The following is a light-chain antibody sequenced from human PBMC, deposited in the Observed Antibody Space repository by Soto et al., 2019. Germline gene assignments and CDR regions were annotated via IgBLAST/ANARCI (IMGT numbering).Light chain of an antibody. V-gene: IGKV3-15*01. Sequence: EIVMTQSPVTLSVSPGERATLSCRASQSVSSNLAWYQQKPGQAPRLLIYGASTRATGIPDRFIGSGSGTEFTLTISSLQSDDSAVYYCQQCTNWPRTFGQGTKVEIK. J-gene: IGKJ1*01. CDR1: QSVSSN. CDR3: QQCTNWPRT. CDR2: GAS.